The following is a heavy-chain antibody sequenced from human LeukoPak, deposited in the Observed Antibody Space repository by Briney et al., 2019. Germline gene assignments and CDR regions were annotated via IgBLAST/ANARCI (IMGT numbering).Heavy chain of an antibody. J-gene: IGHJ3*02. D-gene: IGHD2-15*01. V-gene: IGHV4-4*07. CDR2: IYTRGST. CDR1: GGSINNYY. CDR3: ARGRYCSADICSGGDAFDI. Sequence: SETLSLTCTVSGGSINNYYWSWIRQPAGKGLEWIGRIYTRGSTNYNPSLKSRVTMSVDTSKNQFFLKLSSVTAADTAVYYCARGRYCSADICSGGDAFDIWGQGTMVSVSS.